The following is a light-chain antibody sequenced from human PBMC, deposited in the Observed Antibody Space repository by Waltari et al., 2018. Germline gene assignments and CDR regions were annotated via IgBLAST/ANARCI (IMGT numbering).Light chain of an antibody. CDR2: WAS. CDR1: QSVLYNSDNKNY. V-gene: IGKV4-1*01. CDR3: QQYYSIPRT. J-gene: IGKJ2*02. Sequence: DIVMTQSPDSLAVSLGERANINCKSSQSVLYNSDNKNYLAWYQQKPGQPPKLLIYWASIQESGVPDRFSGSGSGTDFTLTISSLQAEDVAVYYCQQYYSIPRTYGQGTKLEIK.